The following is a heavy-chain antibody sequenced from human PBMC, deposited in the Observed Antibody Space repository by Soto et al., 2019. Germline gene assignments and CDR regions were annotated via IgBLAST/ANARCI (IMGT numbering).Heavy chain of an antibody. Sequence: EVQLLESGGGLVQAGGSLTLACAASGFTFGEYALTWVRQAPGKGLEWVSAISGSGGDTYYADSVKGRFTISRDNFKDTLFLQMNSLRAVDTALYYCAKDTGYSGNYLLFDYWGQGTLVTVSS. CDR2: ISGSGGDT. J-gene: IGHJ4*02. CDR1: GFTFGEYA. CDR3: AKDTGYSGNYLLFDY. D-gene: IGHD1-26*01. V-gene: IGHV3-23*01.